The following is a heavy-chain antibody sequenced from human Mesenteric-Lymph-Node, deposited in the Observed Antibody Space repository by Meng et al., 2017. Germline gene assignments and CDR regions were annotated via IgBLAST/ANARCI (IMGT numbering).Heavy chain of an antibody. CDR2: INPNSGGT. J-gene: IGHJ4*02. D-gene: IGHD3-9*01. CDR3: ARDHEYYDVLTGFFSPDSIGGSFDH. Sequence: ASVKVSCKASGYSFTGYYMHWVRQAPGQGLEWMGRINPNSGGTNYAQKFQGRVTMTRDTSISTAYMELSRLRSDGTAVYYCARDHEYYDVLTGFFSPDSIGGSFDHWGLGSLVTVSS. CDR1: GYSFTGYY. V-gene: IGHV1-2*06.